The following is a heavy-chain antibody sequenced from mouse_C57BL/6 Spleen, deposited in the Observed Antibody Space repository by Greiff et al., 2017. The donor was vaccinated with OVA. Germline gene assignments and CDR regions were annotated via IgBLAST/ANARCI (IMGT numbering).Heavy chain of an antibody. D-gene: IGHD2-2*01. Sequence: VQLQQSGAELVRPGASVKLSCKASGYTFTDYYINWVKQRPGQGLEWIARIYPGSGNTYYNEKFKGKATLTAEKSSSTAYMQLSSLTSEDSAVYFCAREEIYYGYDVHFDVWGTGTTVTVSS. CDR2: IYPGSGNT. CDR1: GYTFTDYY. CDR3: AREEIYYGYDVHFDV. V-gene: IGHV1-76*01. J-gene: IGHJ1*03.